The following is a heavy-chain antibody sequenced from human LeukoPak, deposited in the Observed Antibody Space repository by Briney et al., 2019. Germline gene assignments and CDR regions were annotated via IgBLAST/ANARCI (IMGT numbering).Heavy chain of an antibody. CDR2: IKHDGSEK. V-gene: IGHV3-7*01. J-gene: IGHJ4*02. Sequence: GGSLRLSYVASGFTFRTDWMSWVRQAPGKGPEWVASIKHDGSEKYYVDSVKGRFTISTDNAKNSLYLQMNSLRAEDTAVYYCAREWNWGQGSLVTVSS. CDR1: GFTFRTDW. CDR3: AREWN.